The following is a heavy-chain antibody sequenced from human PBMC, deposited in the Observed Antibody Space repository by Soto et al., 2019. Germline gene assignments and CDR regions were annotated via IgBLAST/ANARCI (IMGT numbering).Heavy chain of an antibody. V-gene: IGHV4-59*01. CDR2: IYYSGNT. CDR1: SGSISSYY. Sequence: SETLSLTCTVSSGSISSYYWSWIRQPPGKGLEWIGYIYYSGNTNYNPSLKSRVTISLDTSKNQFSLKLSSVTAADTAVYYCARSPHRYCSSTSCDGFAFDFWGQGTMVTVSS. D-gene: IGHD2-2*01. J-gene: IGHJ3*01. CDR3: ARSPHRYCSSTSCDGFAFDF.